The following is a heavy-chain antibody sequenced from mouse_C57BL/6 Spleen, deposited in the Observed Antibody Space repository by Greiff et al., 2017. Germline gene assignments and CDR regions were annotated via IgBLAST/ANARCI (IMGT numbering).Heavy chain of an antibody. CDR1: GFTFSDYG. CDR2: ISGGSSTI. D-gene: IGHD2-3*01. CDR3: AKPYDGGYFDV. J-gene: IGHJ1*03. Sequence: DVHLVESGGGLVKPGGSLKLSCAASGFTFSDYGMHWVRQAPEKGLEWVAYISGGSSTIYYADTVKGRFTISRDNAKNTLFLQMTSLRSEDTAMYYCAKPYDGGYFDVWGTGTTVTVSS. V-gene: IGHV5-17*01.